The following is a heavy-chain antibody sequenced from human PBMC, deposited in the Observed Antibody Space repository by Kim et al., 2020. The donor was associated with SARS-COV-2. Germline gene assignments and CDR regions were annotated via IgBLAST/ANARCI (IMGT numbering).Heavy chain of an antibody. J-gene: IGHJ5*02. CDR1: GFIFSGYA. CDR2: ITGNAGGTSS. CDR3: TRLGGDDA. D-gene: IGHD3-10*01. V-gene: IGHV3-73*01. Sequence: GGSLRLSCAASGFIFSGYAMHWVRQAPGKGLEWVSTITGNAGGTSSAYAESGRGRITRFRYENKQTLQLERQRPENEAVAFYSCTRLGGDDAWCQGTMVT.